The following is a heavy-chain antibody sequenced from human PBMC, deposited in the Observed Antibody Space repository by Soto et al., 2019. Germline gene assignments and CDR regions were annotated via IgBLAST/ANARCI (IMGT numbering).Heavy chain of an antibody. Sequence: QLQLQESGSGLVKPSQTLSLTCAVSGGSISSGGYSWSWIRQPPGKGLEWIGYIYHSGSTYYNPSLKSRVTISVDRSKNQFSLKLSSVTAADTAVYYCARGVRYYYDSSGLLIWFDPWGQGTLVTVSS. CDR3: ARGVRYYYDSSGLLIWFDP. CDR2: IYHSGST. CDR1: GGSISSGGYS. D-gene: IGHD3-22*01. V-gene: IGHV4-30-2*01. J-gene: IGHJ5*02.